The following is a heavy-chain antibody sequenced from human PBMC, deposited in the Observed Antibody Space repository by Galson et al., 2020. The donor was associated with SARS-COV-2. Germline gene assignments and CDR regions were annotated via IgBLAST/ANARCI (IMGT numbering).Heavy chain of an antibody. CDR3: ARDSNGGDYSHLLPVDY. CDR2: ISYDGRNT. CDR1: GFSFSNHA. Sequence: LSLTCAASGFSFSNHAMYWVRQAPGKGLEWVAVISYDGRNTHFAASVRGRFTITRDNSKNKLYLQMNNLRVADTAVYYCARDSNGGDYSHLLPVDYWGQGTLVTVSS. D-gene: IGHD2-21*02. V-gene: IGHV3-30*01. J-gene: IGHJ4*02.